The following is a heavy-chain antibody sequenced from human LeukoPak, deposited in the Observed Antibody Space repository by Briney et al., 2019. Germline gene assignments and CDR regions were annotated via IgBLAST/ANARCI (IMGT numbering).Heavy chain of an antibody. Sequence: PGGSLRLSCAASGFTFSDYYMSWVRQAPGKGLEWVSAISGSGGSTYYADSVKGRFTISRDNSKNTLYLQMNSLRAEDTAVYYCAKAGDFWSGFDYWGQGTLVTVSS. CDR2: ISGSGGST. D-gene: IGHD3-3*01. J-gene: IGHJ4*02. CDR1: GFTFSDYY. V-gene: IGHV3-23*01. CDR3: AKAGDFWSGFDY.